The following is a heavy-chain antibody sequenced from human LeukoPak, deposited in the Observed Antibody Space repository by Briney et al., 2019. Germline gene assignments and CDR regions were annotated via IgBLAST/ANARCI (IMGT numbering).Heavy chain of an antibody. CDR1: GYTFTGYY. Sequence: EASVKVSCKASGYTFTGYYMNWVRQAPGQGLEWMGWINPNSGGTNYAQKFQGRVTMTRDTSISTAYMELSRLRSDDTAVYYCARIVGATTGIDYWGQGTLVTVSS. CDR2: INPNSGGT. J-gene: IGHJ4*02. V-gene: IGHV1-2*02. CDR3: ARIVGATTGIDY. D-gene: IGHD1-26*01.